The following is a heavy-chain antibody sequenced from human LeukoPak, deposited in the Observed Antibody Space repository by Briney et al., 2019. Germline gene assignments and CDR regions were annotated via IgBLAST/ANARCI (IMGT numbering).Heavy chain of an antibody. D-gene: IGHD6-19*01. J-gene: IGHJ5*02. V-gene: IGHV4-34*01. CDR2: INHSGST. CDR1: GGSFSGYY. Sequence: PSETLSLTCAVYGGSFSGYYWSWIRQPPGKGLEWIGEINHSGSTNYNPSLKSRVTISVDTSKNQFSLKLSSVTAADTAVYYCARRSVAGTWFDPWGQGTLVTVSS. CDR3: ARRSVAGTWFDP.